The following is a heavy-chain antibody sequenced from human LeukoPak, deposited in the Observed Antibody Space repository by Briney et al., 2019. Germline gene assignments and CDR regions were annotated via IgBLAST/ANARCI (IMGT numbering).Heavy chain of an antibody. Sequence: SQTLSLACAISGDSVSSNSATWNWIRQSPSRGLEWLGRTLYRSKWHHDYATSVQSRLTVNPDTSKNQFSLQLDSVTPEDTAVYYCARSPVGSDWFHPWGQGTLVTVSS. CDR2: TLYRSKWHH. J-gene: IGHJ5*02. V-gene: IGHV6-1*01. CDR1: GDSVSSNSAT. CDR3: ARSPVGSDWFHP. D-gene: IGHD1-26*01.